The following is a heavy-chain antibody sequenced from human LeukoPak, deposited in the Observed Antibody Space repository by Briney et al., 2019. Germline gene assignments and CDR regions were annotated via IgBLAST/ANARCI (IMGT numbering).Heavy chain of an antibody. CDR2: INPNSGGT. CDR1: GYTFTDYY. J-gene: IGHJ4*02. Sequence: ASVKVSCKASGYTFTDYYMHWVRQAPGQGLEWMGWINPNSGGTNYAQKFQGRVTMTRDTSISTAYMELSSLRSEDTAVYYCATTTVYQYYFDYWGQGTLVTVSS. D-gene: IGHD4-17*01. V-gene: IGHV1-2*02. CDR3: ATTTVYQYYFDY.